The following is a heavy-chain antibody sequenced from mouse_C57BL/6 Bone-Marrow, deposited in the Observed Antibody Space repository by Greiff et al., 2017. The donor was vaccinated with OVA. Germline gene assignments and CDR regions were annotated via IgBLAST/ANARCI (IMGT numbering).Heavy chain of an antibody. CDR2: ISSGSSTI. CDR1: GFTFSDYG. Sequence: DVQLQESGGGLVKPGGSLKLSCAASGFTFSDYGMHWVRQAPEQGLEWVAYISSGSSTIYYADTVKGRFTISRDNAKNTLFLQMTSLRSEDTAMYYCARHYYSNGYAMDYWGQGTSVTVSS. V-gene: IGHV5-17*01. J-gene: IGHJ4*01. CDR3: ARHYYSNGYAMDY. D-gene: IGHD2-5*01.